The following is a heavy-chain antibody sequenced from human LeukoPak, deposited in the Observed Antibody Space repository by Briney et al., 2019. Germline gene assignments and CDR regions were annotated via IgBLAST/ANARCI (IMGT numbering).Heavy chain of an antibody. CDR2: INHSGGT. CDR3: ARGLKLTVTNVLEFDY. CDR1: PGSFSAHY. Sequence: SETLSLTCTVYPGSFSAHYWSWIRQPPGKGLEWIGEINHSGGTNYNPSPKSRVTISLDTSKNQFSLKLSSVTAADTAIYYCARGLKLTVTNVLEFDYWGQGSLVTVSS. J-gene: IGHJ4*02. V-gene: IGHV4-34*01. D-gene: IGHD4-17*01.